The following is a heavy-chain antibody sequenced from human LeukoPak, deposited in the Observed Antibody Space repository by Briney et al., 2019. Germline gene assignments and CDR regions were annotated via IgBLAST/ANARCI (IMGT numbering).Heavy chain of an antibody. CDR3: AREPDYGDAFDI. CDR2: IIPIFGTA. D-gene: IGHD4-17*01. V-gene: IGHV1-69*06. J-gene: IGHJ3*02. CDR1: GGTFSSYA. Sequence: GASVKVSCKASGGTFSSYAISWVRQAPGQGLEWMGGIIPIFGTANYAQKFQGRVTITADKSTSTAYMELSSLRSEDTAVYYCAREPDYGDAFDIWGQGTMVTVSS.